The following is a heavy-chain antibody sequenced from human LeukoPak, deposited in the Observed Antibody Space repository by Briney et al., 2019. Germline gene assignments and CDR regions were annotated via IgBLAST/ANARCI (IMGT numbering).Heavy chain of an antibody. CDR1: GFTFRSHA. CDR3: AKAPIAAAPNPDY. Sequence: GGSLRLSCVGSGFTFRSHAMSWVRQAPEKGLEFVSGIYENGGTTYYADSVKGRFSISRDNSKNTLYLQMDSLRGEDTAVYYCAKAPIAAAPNPDYWGQGTLVTVSS. J-gene: IGHJ4*02. CDR2: IYENGGTT. D-gene: IGHD6-13*01. V-gene: IGHV3-23*01.